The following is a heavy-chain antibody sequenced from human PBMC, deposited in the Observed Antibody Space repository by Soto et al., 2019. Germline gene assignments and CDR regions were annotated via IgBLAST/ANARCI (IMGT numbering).Heavy chain of an antibody. CDR1: GGSISSYY. Sequence: LSLTCTVSGGSISSYYWSWIRQPPGKGLEWIGYIYYSGSTNYNPSLKSRVTISVDTSKNQFSLKLSSVTAADTAVYYCARVGAYYDFWSGYYTYHDAFDIWGQGTMVTVSS. V-gene: IGHV4-59*01. D-gene: IGHD3-3*01. CDR2: IYYSGST. J-gene: IGHJ3*02. CDR3: ARVGAYYDFWSGYYTYHDAFDI.